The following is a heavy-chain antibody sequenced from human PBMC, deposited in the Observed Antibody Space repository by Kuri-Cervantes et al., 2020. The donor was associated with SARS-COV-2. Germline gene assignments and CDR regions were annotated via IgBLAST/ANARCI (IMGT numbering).Heavy chain of an antibody. J-gene: IGHJ4*02. CDR3: AKDRAGVHDF. V-gene: IGHV3-30*18. CDR2: ISYDGKNK. CDR1: GFNFSTTD. Sequence: GESLKISCVASGFNFSTTDMHWVRQAPGKGLEWVTFISYDGKNKKCMASGKGRFTISRDNSQNTLHLQMKSLRDEDTAIYDCAKDRAGVHDFWGQGTLVTVSS. D-gene: IGHD2-21*01.